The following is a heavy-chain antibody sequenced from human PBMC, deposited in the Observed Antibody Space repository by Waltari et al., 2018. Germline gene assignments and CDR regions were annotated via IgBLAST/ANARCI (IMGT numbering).Heavy chain of an antibody. CDR1: GFTFSRYW. J-gene: IGHJ3*02. Sequence: EVQLVESGGGLVQPGGSLRLSCAASGFTFSRYWMSWVRQAPGKGLEWVANIKQDGSEKYYVDSVKGRFTISRDNAKNSLYLQMNSLRAEDTAVYYCARGAVPAATSPPDAFDIWGQGTMVTVSS. V-gene: IGHV3-7*01. CDR2: IKQDGSEK. CDR3: ARGAVPAATSPPDAFDI. D-gene: IGHD2-2*01.